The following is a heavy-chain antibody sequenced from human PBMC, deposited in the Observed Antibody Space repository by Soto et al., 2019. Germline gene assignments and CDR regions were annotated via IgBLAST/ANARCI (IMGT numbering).Heavy chain of an antibody. CDR3: ARGDPYYGMDV. Sequence: QVQLVESGGGVVQPGRSLRLSCEASGFTSSSYVMHWVRQAPGKGQEWVAVISYDESNKHYADSVKGRFTISRDNSKNTLYLEMNSLRGEDTAVYSCARGDPYYGMDVWGQGTTVTVSS. CDR1: GFTSSSYV. CDR2: ISYDESNK. J-gene: IGHJ6*02. V-gene: IGHV3-30*03.